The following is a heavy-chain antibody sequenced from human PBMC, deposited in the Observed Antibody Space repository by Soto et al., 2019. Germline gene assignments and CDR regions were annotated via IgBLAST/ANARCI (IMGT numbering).Heavy chain of an antibody. J-gene: IGHJ5*02. CDR1: GGSLSDYF. CDR2: INHLGSI. Sequence: SETLSLTCVVSGGSLSDYFWSWIRQPPGMALEWIGEINHLGSINYNPSLKSRVTISVDTSKNQFSLKLSSVTAADTAVYYCAREYSDRADWFDPWGQGTLVTVSS. CDR3: AREYSDRADWFDP. V-gene: IGHV4-34*01. D-gene: IGHD2-15*01.